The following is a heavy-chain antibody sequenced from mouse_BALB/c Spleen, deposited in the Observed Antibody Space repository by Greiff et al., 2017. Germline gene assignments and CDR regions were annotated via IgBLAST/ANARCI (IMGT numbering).Heavy chain of an antibody. D-gene: IGHD2-14*01. CDR2: ISSGGSYT. Sequence: DVKLVESGGDLVKPGGSLKLSCAASGFTFSSYGMSWVRQTPDKRLEWVATISSGGSYTYYPDSVKGRFTISRDNAKNTLYLQMSSLKSEDTAMYYCARRIYRYYAMDYWGQGTSVTVSS. V-gene: IGHV5-6*02. CDR3: ARRIYRYYAMDY. CDR1: GFTFSSYG. J-gene: IGHJ4*01.